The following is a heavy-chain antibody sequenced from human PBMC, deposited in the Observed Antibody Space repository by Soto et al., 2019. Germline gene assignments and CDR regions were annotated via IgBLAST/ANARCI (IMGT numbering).Heavy chain of an antibody. CDR1: GYIFHNYW. J-gene: IGHJ4*02. CDR3: ARQRYFDY. CDR2: IYPGDSNI. Sequence: GETLKISFQASGYIFHNYWIGWVRQMRGKGLGWLGIIYPGDSNIRYNPSFQGQVTISADKSLSTTYLHWSSLKASDTAMYYCARQRYFDYWGQGTLVTVSS. V-gene: IGHV5-51*01.